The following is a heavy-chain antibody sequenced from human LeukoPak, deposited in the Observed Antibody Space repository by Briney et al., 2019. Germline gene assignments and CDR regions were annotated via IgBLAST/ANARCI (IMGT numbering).Heavy chain of an antibody. CDR1: GFTFGDHS. CDR3: AKDLKDLGNRYWYFDL. D-gene: IGHD1-14*01. V-gene: IGHV3-23*01. J-gene: IGHJ2*01. CDR2: ISGSGGST. Sequence: PGGSLRLSCTTSGFTFGDHSMSWFRQAPGKGLEWVSAISGSGGSTYYADSVKGRFTISRDNSKNTLYLQMNSLRAEDTAVYYCAKDLKDLGNRYWYFDLWGRGTLVTVSS.